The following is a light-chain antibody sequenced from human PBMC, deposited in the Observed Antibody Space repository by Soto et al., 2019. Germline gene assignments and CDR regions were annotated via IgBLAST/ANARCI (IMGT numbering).Light chain of an antibody. CDR2: AAS. J-gene: IGKJ2*02. CDR3: LQGNYPPCT. Sequence: AIQMTQSPSSLSVSVGDRATITCRASQGVRSDLGWFQQKPGKAPRLLIYAASRPPSGVPSRFSGSGSGTDFPLTINRVPHEYFAYYYCLQGNYPPCTFGHGTKLEIK. CDR1: QGVRSD. V-gene: IGKV1-6*01.